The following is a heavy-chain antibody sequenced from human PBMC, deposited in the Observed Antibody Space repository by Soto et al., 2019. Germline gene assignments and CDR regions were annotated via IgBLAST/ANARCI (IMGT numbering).Heavy chain of an antibody. CDR1: GFIFSTYG. Sequence: QVQLVASGGGVVQPGRSLRLSCEASGFIFSTYGMNWVRQAPGKGLEWVAIITSDGINKYYADSVKGRFTISRDHSKNTVYLEINSLRSEDTAVYYCAKGWFDPWGQGTLVTVSS. CDR3: AKGWFDP. J-gene: IGHJ5*02. V-gene: IGHV3-30*18. CDR2: ITSDGINK.